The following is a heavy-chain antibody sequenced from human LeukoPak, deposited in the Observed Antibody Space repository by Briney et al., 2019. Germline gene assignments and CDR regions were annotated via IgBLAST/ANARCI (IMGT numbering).Heavy chain of an antibody. CDR3: VRNLDFWGDSEDY. CDR1: GFSFSSYG. CDR2: IRYDGSDK. J-gene: IGHJ4*02. D-gene: IGHD3-3*01. Sequence: GGSLRLSCAASGFSFSSYGMHWVRQAPGKGLEWVAFIRYDGSDKYYADSVKGRFTISRDNAKNTLYLQMNSLRAEDTAVYYCVRNLDFWGDSEDYWGQGTLVTVSS. V-gene: IGHV3-30*02.